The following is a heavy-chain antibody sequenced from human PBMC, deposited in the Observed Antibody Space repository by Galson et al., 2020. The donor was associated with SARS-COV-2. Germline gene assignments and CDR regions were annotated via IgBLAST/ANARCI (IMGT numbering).Heavy chain of an antibody. CDR3: AKGLRYLEWLFHYFDL. Sequence: GESLKISCAGSGFSFSSYAMSWVRQAPGKGLEWVSVISATGGSTYYADSVKGRFTVSRDHAENTVYLHMNSLRAEDTAVYYCAKGLRYLEWLFHYFDLWGQGTLVTVSS. D-gene: IGHD3-3*01. J-gene: IGHJ4*02. CDR1: GFSFSSYA. V-gene: IGHV3-23*01. CDR2: ISATGGST.